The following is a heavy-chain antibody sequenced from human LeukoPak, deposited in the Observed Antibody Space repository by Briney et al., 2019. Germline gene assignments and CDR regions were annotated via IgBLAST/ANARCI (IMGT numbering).Heavy chain of an antibody. V-gene: IGHV3-7*04. J-gene: IGHJ4*02. CDR3: ARWGYYGSGSYCFDY. CDR2: IKHDGREK. CDR1: GFTFSSYW. D-gene: IGHD3-10*01. Sequence: GGSLTLSCAASGFTFSSYWMSWVRQAPGKGLEWVGNIKHDGREKYYVDSVKGRFTISRDNAKNSLYLQMNSLRAEDTAVYYCARWGYYGSGSYCFDYWGQGTLVTVSS.